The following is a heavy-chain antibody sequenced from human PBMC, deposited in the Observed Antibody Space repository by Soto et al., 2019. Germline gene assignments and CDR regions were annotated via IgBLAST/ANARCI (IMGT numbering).Heavy chain of an antibody. CDR1: GGSIRDYY. J-gene: IGHJ4*02. Sequence: SETLSLTCTVSGGSIRDYYWSWIRQPAGKGPEWVGRISSGGSTNYNPSLKSRVTMSVDTSKNQFSLKLTSVAAADTAVYYCARGQGGLGEFSLDYWGQGTLVTVSS. CDR2: ISSGGST. V-gene: IGHV4-4*07. D-gene: IGHD3-10*01. CDR3: ARGQGGLGEFSLDY.